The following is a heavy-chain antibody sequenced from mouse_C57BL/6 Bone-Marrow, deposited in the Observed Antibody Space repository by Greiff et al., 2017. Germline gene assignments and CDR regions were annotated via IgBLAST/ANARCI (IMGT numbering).Heavy chain of an antibody. CDR3: ARDGNSDWYFDV. J-gene: IGHJ1*03. V-gene: IGHV1-69*01. CDR1: GYTFTSYW. D-gene: IGHD2-1*01. CDR2: IDPSDSYT. Sequence: QVQLQQPGAELVMPGASVKLSCKASGYTFTSYWMHWVKQRPGQGLEWIGEIDPSDSYTNYHQKFKGKSTLTVDKSSSTAYMQLSSLTSEDSAVYYCARDGNSDWYFDVWGTGTTVTVSS.